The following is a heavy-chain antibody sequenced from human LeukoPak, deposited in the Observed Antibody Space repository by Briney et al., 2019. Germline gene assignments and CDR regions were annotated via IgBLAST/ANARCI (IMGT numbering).Heavy chain of an antibody. V-gene: IGHV3-30-3*01. CDR2: ISHDGSSQ. D-gene: IGHD3/OR15-3a*01. Sequence: GTSLRLSCAASGFTFSDYAMHWVRQAPGKGLEWVAFISHDGSSQYYADSVKGRFTISRDSSRDTLFLQMDSLRADDTAVYYCARERTGYYMACWGQGTLVTVS. J-gene: IGHJ4*02. CDR3: ARERTGYYMAC. CDR1: GFTFSDYA.